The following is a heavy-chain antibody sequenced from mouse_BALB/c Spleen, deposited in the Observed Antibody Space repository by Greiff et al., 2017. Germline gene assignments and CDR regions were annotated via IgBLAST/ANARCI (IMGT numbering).Heavy chain of an antibody. J-gene: IGHJ3*01. CDR3: VRLGDGLWFAY. V-gene: IGHV10-1*02. CDR1: GFTFNTYA. D-gene: IGHD4-1*01. Sequence: DVMLVESGGGLVQPKGSLKLSCAASGFTFNTYAMNWVRQAPGKGLEWVARIRSKSNNYATYYADSVKDRFTISRDDSQSILYLQMNNVKTEDTAMYYCVRLGDGLWFAYWGQGTLVTVSA. CDR2: IRSKSNNYAT.